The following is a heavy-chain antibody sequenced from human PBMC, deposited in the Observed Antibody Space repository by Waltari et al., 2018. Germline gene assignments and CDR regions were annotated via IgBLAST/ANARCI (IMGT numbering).Heavy chain of an antibody. D-gene: IGHD7-27*01. CDR2: IWYDGSNK. V-gene: IGHV3-33*01. CDR1: GFPFTRYA. Sequence: QVQLVESGGGVVQPGRSLRLSCAASGFPFTRYAMHWVRQAPGKWLDWVAVIWYDGSNKYYADSVKGRFTISRDNSKNTLYLQMNSLRAEDTAVYYCAASDWGSFSFDYWGQGTLVTVSS. CDR3: AASDWGSFSFDY. J-gene: IGHJ4*02.